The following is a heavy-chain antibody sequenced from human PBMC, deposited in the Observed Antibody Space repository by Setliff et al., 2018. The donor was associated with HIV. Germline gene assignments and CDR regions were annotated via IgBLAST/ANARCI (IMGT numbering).Heavy chain of an antibody. J-gene: IGHJ6*03. V-gene: IGHV4-39*07. CDR1: LGSISSSYSHY. D-gene: IGHD3-10*01. CDR3: ARGRITLVRGVTNPYYDYYMDV. Sequence: PSETLSLTCTVSLGSISSSYSHYWAWIRQPPGKGLEWIGEINHSGSTNYNPSLKSRVTISVDTSKNQFSLKVNSVTAADTAVYYCARGRITLVRGVTNPYYDYYMDVWGKGTTVTVSS. CDR2: INHSGST.